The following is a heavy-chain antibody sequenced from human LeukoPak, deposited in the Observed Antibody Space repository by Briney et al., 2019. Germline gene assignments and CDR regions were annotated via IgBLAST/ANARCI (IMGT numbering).Heavy chain of an antibody. Sequence: SETLSLTCAVYGGSFSGYYWSWIRQPPGKGLEWIGSIYHSGSTYYNPSLKSRVTISVDTSKNQFSLKLSSVTAADTAVYYCARDLDYYDSSGYYSYYYMDVWGKGTTVTISS. D-gene: IGHD3-22*01. V-gene: IGHV4-34*01. CDR3: ARDLDYYDSSGYYSYYYMDV. CDR2: IYHSGST. CDR1: GGSFSGYY. J-gene: IGHJ6*03.